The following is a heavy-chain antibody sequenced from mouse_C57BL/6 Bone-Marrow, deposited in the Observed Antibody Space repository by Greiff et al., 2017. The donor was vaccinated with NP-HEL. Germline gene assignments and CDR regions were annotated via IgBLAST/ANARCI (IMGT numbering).Heavy chain of an antibody. Sequence: DVKLVESGGGLVQPGGSMKLSCVASGFTFSNYWMNWVRQSPEKGLEWVAQIRLKSDNYATHSAESVKGRFTISRDDSKSSVYLQMNNLRAEDTGIYYCTGWGGPFDYWGQGTTLTVSS. V-gene: IGHV6-3*01. CDR3: TGWGGPFDY. CDR2: IRLKSDNYAT. J-gene: IGHJ2*01. CDR1: GFTFSNYW. D-gene: IGHD1-1*02.